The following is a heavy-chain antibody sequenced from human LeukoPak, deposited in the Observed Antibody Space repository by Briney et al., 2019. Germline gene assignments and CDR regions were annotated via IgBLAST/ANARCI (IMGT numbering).Heavy chain of an antibody. CDR3: ARDRVTFGGVIVIPGSV. D-gene: IGHD3-16*02. V-gene: IGHV4-39*07. Sequence: ASETLSLTCTVSGGSISSSSYYWGWIRQPPGKGLEWIGSIYYSGSTYYNPSLKSRVTISVDTSKNQFSLKLSSVTAADTAVYYCARDRVTFGGVIVIPGSVWGQGTLVTVSS. J-gene: IGHJ4*02. CDR1: GGSISSSSYY. CDR2: IYYSGST.